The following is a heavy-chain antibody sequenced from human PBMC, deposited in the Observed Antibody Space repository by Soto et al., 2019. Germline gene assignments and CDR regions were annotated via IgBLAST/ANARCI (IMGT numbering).Heavy chain of an antibody. CDR2: IYYSGST. V-gene: IGHV4-39*01. Sequence: SETLSLTCTVSGSSIGSSSYYWGGIRQPPGKGLEWIGSIYYSGSTYYNPSLKSRVTISVDTSKNQFSLKLSSVTAADTAVYYCARHQLYYYGWGGFDIWGQGTMVTVSS. J-gene: IGHJ3*02. CDR1: GSSIGSSSYY. D-gene: IGHD3-10*01. CDR3: ARHQLYYYGWGGFDI.